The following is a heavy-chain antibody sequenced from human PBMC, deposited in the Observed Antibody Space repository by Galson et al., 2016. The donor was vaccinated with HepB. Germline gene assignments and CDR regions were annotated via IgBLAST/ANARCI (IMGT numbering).Heavy chain of an antibody. J-gene: IGHJ6*04. CDR2: ISSSSGYI. D-gene: IGHD2-2*01. Sequence: SLRLSCAASGFTFSSYSMNWVRQAPGKGLEWVSCISSSSGYIYYADSLKGRFTISRDNAKNSLYLQMNSLRAEDTAVYYCARARRIEVVRPAYYYYYGMDVWGKGTTVTVSS. CDR1: GFTFSSYS. V-gene: IGHV3-21*01. CDR3: ARARRIEVVRPAYYYYYGMDV.